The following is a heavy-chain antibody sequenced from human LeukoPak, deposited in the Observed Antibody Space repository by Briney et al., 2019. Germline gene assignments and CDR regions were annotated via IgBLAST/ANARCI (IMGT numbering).Heavy chain of an antibody. CDR1: GCTFTGYY. J-gene: IGHJ4*02. CDR3: ARWGKYYYDSSGYYY. V-gene: IGHV1-2*02. D-gene: IGHD3-22*01. Sequence: ASVKVSCTASGCTFTGYYMHWVRQAPGQGLEWMGWIHPNSGGTKYAQRFRGRVTVTRDTSISTVYMELSRLRSDDTAVYYCARWGKYYYDSSGYYYWGQGTLVSVSS. CDR2: IHPNSGGT.